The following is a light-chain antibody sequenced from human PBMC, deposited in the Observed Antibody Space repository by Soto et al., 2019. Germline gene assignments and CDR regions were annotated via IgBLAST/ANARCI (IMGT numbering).Light chain of an antibody. CDR3: AAWDDSLSGYV. J-gene: IGLJ1*01. Sequence: QSVVTQPPSASETPGQRVTISCSGSNSNIGGNYVYWYQQLPGTAPKLLIYRNNQRPSGVPDRFSGSKSGTSASLAFSGLRSEDEADYYCAAWDDSLSGYVFGPGTKLTVL. CDR1: NSNIGGNY. V-gene: IGLV1-47*01. CDR2: RNN.